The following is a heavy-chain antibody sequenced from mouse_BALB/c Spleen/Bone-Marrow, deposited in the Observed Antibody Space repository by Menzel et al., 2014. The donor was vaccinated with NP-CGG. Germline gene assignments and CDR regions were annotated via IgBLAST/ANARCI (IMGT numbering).Heavy chain of an antibody. CDR1: GFTFSSYA. Sequence: EVKLVESGGGLVKPGGSLKLSCAASGFTFSSYAMSWVRQTPEKRLEWVASMSSGGSTYYPDSVKGRFTISRDNARNILYRQMSSLRSDDAAMYYCARYDYDGAYAMYYWGQGTSVTVSS. CDR3: ARYDYDGAYAMYY. CDR2: MSSGGST. J-gene: IGHJ4*01. V-gene: IGHV5-6-5*01. D-gene: IGHD2-4*01.